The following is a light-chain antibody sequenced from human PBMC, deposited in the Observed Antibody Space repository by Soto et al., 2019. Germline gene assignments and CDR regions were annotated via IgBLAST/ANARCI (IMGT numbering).Light chain of an antibody. J-gene: IGLJ2*01. CDR2: YDS. CDR1: NIGSES. V-gene: IGLV3-21*04. Sequence: SYELTQPPSVSVAPGKTATITCGGNNIGSESVHWYQQRPGQAPVLVISYDSDRPSGIPERFSGSNSGNTATLTISRVEAGYEADYYCQVWDTNVVFGGGTKLTVL. CDR3: QVWDTNVV.